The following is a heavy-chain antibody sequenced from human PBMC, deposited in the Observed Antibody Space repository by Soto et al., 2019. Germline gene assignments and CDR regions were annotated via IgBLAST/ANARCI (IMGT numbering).Heavy chain of an antibody. J-gene: IGHJ4*02. CDR3: ARVLSGTSLFDY. D-gene: IGHD1-26*01. CDR2: ISYSGST. V-gene: IGHV4-59*01. CDR1: GGAIISDY. Sequence: PSETLSLTCTVSGGAIISDYWSWIRQPPGKGLEWIGYISYSGSTNYNPSLKSLATISVDTSKNQFSLKPSSVTAADTAVYYCARVLSGTSLFDYWGQGTLVTVSS.